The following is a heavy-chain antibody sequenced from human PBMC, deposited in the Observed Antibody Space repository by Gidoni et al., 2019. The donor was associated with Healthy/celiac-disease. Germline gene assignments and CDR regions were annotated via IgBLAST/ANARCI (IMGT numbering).Heavy chain of an antibody. CDR3: ASGTYYYGSGSLGRGYYFDY. V-gene: IGHV5-10-1*03. J-gene: IGHJ4*02. CDR2: IDPSDSYT. D-gene: IGHD3-10*01. Sequence: EVQLVQSGAEVKKPGESLRISGKGSGYSFPSYCTNWVRQMPGKGVELMGRIDPSDSYTNYSPSFQGHVTISADKSISTAYLQWSSLKASDTAMYYCASGTYYYGSGSLGRGYYFDYWGQGTLVTVSS. CDR1: GYSFPSYC.